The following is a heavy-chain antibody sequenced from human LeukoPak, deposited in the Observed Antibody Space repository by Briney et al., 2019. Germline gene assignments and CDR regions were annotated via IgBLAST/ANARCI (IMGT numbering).Heavy chain of an antibody. CDR1: GVSISSGSYY. J-gene: IGHJ4*02. CDR2: IYTSGST. V-gene: IGHV4-61*02. CDR3: ARRPWSVATFDY. D-gene: IGHD1-26*01. Sequence: PSQTLSLTCTVSGVSISSGSYYWSWIRQPAGKGLEWIGRIYTSGSTNYNPSLKSRVTISVDTSKNQFSLKLSSVTAADTAVYYCARRPWSVATFDYWGQGTLVTVSS.